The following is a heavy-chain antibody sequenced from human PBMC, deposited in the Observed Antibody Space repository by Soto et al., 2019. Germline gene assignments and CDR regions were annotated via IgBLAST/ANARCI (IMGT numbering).Heavy chain of an antibody. J-gene: IGHJ5*02. CDR3: ARGAAAGPFNWFDT. CDR2: MNPDSGYT. Sequence: ASVKVSCKASGYTFSSYEINWVRQATGQGLEWMGWMNPDSGYTGYAQKFQGRVTMTMNSSISTAYMDLSSLRSEDTAVYYCARGAAAGPFNWFDTWGQGTLVTVSS. D-gene: IGHD6-13*01. V-gene: IGHV1-8*01. CDR1: GYTFSSYE.